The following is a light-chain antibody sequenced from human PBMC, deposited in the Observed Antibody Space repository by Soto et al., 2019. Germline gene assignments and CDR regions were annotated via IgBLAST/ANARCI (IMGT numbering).Light chain of an antibody. CDR2: GAS. CDR1: QSVGST. Sequence: EIFMTQSPATLSVFPGERVILSCRASQSVGSTLAWYQQKPGQAPRLLIRGASTRATGVPARFSGSGSGTEFTLAICSLQSEDFAVYYCQQYSSSLTFGGGTTLEIK. V-gene: IGKV3D-15*01. CDR3: QQYSSSLT. J-gene: IGKJ4*02.